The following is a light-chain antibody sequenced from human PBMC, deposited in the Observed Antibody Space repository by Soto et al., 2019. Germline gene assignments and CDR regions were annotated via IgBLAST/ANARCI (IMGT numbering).Light chain of an antibody. V-gene: IGKV2-30*02. CDR3: MQWTQRTIT. CDR2: KVS. CDR1: QILVHSDGIAY. J-gene: IGKJ5*01. Sequence: VMTQSPGSRAVTRGQQVSIYSRPNQILVHSDGIAYFSWFQQRPGRSPRRLIYKVSNRDSGVPARFSGSGSGTDFALKISRVEAEDVGVYCCMQWTQRTITFGQGTRLAIK.